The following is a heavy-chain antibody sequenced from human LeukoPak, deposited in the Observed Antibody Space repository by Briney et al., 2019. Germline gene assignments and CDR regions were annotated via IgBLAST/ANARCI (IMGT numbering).Heavy chain of an antibody. CDR2: IISSSRSYI. V-gene: IGHV3-21*01. J-gene: IGHJ3*01. Sequence: GGSLRLSCADSGFTFISYSMNWVRQAPGKGLEWVSSIISSSRSYIYYADSVKGRFTISRDNAKNSLYLQMNSLRAEDTAVYYCARDFGTNAAFHAFDLSGQGTMVTVSS. D-gene: IGHD1-7*01. CDR3: ARDFGTNAAFHAFDL. CDR1: GFTFISYS.